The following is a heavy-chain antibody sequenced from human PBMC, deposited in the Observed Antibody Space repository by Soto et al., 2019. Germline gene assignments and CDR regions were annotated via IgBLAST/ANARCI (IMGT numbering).Heavy chain of an antibody. CDR3: ARTQWLVSRLDY. D-gene: IGHD6-19*01. CDR2: ISAHNGNT. J-gene: IGHJ4*02. Sequence: QVQLVQSGAEVKKPGASVKVSCKTSGYTFTSYGITWVRQAAGQGRQWMGWISAHNGNTNYAQKLQGRVTMTTDTSTSTAYKELRSLRSDDTAVYYCARTQWLVSRLDYWGQGTLVTVSS. V-gene: IGHV1-18*01. CDR1: GYTFTSYG.